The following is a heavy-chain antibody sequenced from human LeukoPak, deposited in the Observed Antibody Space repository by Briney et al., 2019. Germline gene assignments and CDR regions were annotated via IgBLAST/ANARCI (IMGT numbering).Heavy chain of an antibody. CDR3: ARTPIAAAGRVDSVSYYYYGMDV. Sequence: SETLSLTCTVSGGSISSYYWSWIRQPPGKGLEWIGYIYYRGSTNYNPSLKSRVTISVDTSKNQFSLKLSSVTAADTAVYYCARTPIAAAGRVDSVSYYYYGMDVWGQGTTVTVSS. V-gene: IGHV4-59*12. D-gene: IGHD6-13*01. CDR2: IYYRGST. J-gene: IGHJ6*02. CDR1: GGSISSYY.